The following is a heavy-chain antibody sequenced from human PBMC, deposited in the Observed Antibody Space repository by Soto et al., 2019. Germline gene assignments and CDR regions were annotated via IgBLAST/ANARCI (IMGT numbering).Heavy chain of an antibody. J-gene: IGHJ4*02. D-gene: IGHD2-8*01. CDR1: GGSFSGYY. CDR2: INHSGST. CDR3: ARVRHCTNGVCLMYSFDY. V-gene: IGHV4-34*01. Sequence: QVQLQQWGAGLLKPSETLSLTCAVYGGSFSGYYWSWIRQPPGKGLEWIGEINHSGSTNYNPSLKSRVSISVDTYKNQFSLKLSSVTAADTAVYYCARVRHCTNGVCLMYSFDYWGQGTLVTVSS.